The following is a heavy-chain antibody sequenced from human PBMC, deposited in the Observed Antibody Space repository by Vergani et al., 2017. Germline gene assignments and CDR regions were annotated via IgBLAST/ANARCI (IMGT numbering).Heavy chain of an antibody. D-gene: IGHD6-19*01. CDR3: VREFSSGWREFDS. CDR1: GFTFDDYA. CDR2: INWNGDDT. Sequence: EVQLVESGGGLVQPGRSLRLSCAASGFTFDDYAMHWVRQAPGKGLEWVSGINWNGDDTGHADSVRGRFTVSRDNAKKSLYLQMNSLRVEDTAMYYCVREFSSGWREFDSWGRGTLVSVSS. J-gene: IGHJ4*02. V-gene: IGHV3-9*01.